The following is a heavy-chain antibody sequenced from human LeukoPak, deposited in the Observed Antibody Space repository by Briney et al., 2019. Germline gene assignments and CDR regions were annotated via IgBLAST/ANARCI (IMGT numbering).Heavy chain of an antibody. CDR1: GGSFSGYY. J-gene: IGHJ4*02. CDR2: INHSGST. Sequence: SETLSLTCAVYGGSFSGYYWSWIRQPPGKGLEWIGEINHSGSTNYNPSLKSRVTISVDTSKNQFSLKLSSVTAADTAVYYCARHAVAAAAYFDYWGQGALVTVSS. CDR3: ARHAVAAAAYFDY. D-gene: IGHD6-13*01. V-gene: IGHV4-34*01.